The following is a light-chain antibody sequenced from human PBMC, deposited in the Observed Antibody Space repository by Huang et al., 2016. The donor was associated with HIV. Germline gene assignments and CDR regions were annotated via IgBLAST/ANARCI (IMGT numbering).Light chain of an antibody. CDR3: QETYSIPYT. J-gene: IGKJ2*01. Sequence: DIQMTQSPSSLSASVGDRVTLTCRASQGISSYLNWYQQKPGKAPKLLIYAASTVQSGGPSRFSGSGSGTDFTLTISSLQPADSATYYCQETYSIPYTFGQGTKLEIK. CDR2: AAS. V-gene: IGKV1-39*01. CDR1: QGISSY.